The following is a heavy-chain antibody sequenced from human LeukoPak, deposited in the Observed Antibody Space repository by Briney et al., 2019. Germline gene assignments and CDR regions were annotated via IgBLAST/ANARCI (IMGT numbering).Heavy chain of an antibody. CDR2: IDPHSGGT. CDR3: AREYYDSSGTKYAFDI. J-gene: IGHJ3*02. Sequence: GASVKVSCKASGYTFIDYYIHWVRQAPGQGLEWMGCIDPHSGGTKYAQKLQGRVTMTRDTSISTVYMELTRLRSDDTAMFYCAREYYDSSGTKYAFDIWGQGTMVTVSS. D-gene: IGHD3-22*01. CDR1: GYTFIDYY. V-gene: IGHV1-2*02.